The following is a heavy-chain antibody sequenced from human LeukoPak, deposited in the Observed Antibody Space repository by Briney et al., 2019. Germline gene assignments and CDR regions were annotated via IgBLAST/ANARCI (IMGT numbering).Heavy chain of an antibody. D-gene: IGHD6-19*01. CDR1: GGSISNYY. CDR3: ARDPGGSGPAS. Sequence: SETLSLTCTVSGGSISNYYWSWIRQPPGKGLEWIGYIYTSGSTNYSPSFKSRVTISIDTSKNQFSLKLSSVTAADTAVYYCARDPGGSGPASWGPGTLVTVSS. CDR2: IYTSGST. J-gene: IGHJ5*02. V-gene: IGHV4-4*08.